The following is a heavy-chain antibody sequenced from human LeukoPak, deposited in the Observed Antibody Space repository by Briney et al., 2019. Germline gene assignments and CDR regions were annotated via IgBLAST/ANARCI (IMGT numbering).Heavy chain of an antibody. V-gene: IGHV1-69*05. CDR1: GGTFSSYA. Sequence: GSSVKVSCKASGGTFSSYAISWVRQAPGQGLEWMGGSIPIFGTANYAQKFQGRVKITTDESTSTAYMELSGLTSYDRAVYYGAITPMVRGVMPVYYFDYWGEGTLVTVSS. CDR2: SIPIFGTA. J-gene: IGHJ4*02. CDR3: AITPMVRGVMPVYYFDY. D-gene: IGHD3-10*01.